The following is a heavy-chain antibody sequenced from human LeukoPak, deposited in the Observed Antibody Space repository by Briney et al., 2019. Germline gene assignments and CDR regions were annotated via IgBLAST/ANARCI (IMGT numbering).Heavy chain of an antibody. J-gene: IGHJ4*02. D-gene: IGHD3-10*01. Sequence: SVKVSCKASGYTFTGYYMHWVRQAPGQGLEWMGRIIPILGIANYAQKFQGRVTITADKSTSTAYMELSSLRSEDTAVYYCARDLPSYYGSGSYQRYFDYWGQGTLVTVSS. V-gene: IGHV1-69*04. CDR3: ARDLPSYYGSGSYQRYFDY. CDR1: GYTFTGYY. CDR2: IIPILGIA.